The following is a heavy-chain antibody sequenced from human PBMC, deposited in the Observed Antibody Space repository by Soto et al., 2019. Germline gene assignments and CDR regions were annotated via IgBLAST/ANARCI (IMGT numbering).Heavy chain of an antibody. D-gene: IGHD2-2*02. J-gene: IGHJ6*02. CDR2: INHSGST. Sequence: PSETLSLTCAVYGGSFSGYYWRWIRQPPGKGLEWIGEINHSGSTNYNPSLTSRVTISVDTSKNQFSLKLSSVTAADTAVYYCARGRYCSSTSCYTVGYYYYGMDVAGQGTTVTLSS. CDR3: ARGRYCSSTSCYTVGYYYYGMDV. V-gene: IGHV4-34*01. CDR1: GGSFSGYY.